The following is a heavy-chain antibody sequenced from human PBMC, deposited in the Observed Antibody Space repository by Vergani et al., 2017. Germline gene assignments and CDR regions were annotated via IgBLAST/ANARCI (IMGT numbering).Heavy chain of an antibody. CDR2: INPNSGGT. V-gene: IGHV1-2*02. CDR1: GYTFTGYY. CDR3: ARGLFERSYYYGMDV. J-gene: IGHJ6*02. Sequence: QVQLVQSGAEVKKPGASVKVSCKASGYTFTGYYMHWVRPAPGQGLEWMGWINPNSGGTNYAQKFQGRVTMTRDTSISTAYMELSRLRSDDTAVYYGARGLFERSYYYGMDVWGQGTTVTVSS.